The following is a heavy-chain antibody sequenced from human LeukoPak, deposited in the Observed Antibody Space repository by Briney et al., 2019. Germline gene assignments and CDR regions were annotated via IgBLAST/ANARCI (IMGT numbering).Heavy chain of an antibody. Sequence: KPSETLSLTCTVSGGSISSYYWSWIRQPPGKGLEWIGYIYYSGSTNYNPSLKSRVTISVDTSKNQFSLNLSSVTAADTAVYYCARGGGYSGYDFGYWGQGTLVTVSS. D-gene: IGHD5-12*01. CDR2: IYYSGST. CDR1: GGSISSYY. J-gene: IGHJ4*02. V-gene: IGHV4-59*01. CDR3: ARGGGYSGYDFGY.